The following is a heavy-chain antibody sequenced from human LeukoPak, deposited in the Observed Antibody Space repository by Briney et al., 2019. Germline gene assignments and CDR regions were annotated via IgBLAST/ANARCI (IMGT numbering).Heavy chain of an antibody. D-gene: IGHD4-23*01. V-gene: IGHV1-46*01. J-gene: IGHJ4*02. Sequence: ASVKVSCKASGYTFTNYYMHWVRQAPGQGLEWMGIINPSGGSTSHAQKFQGRVTITADESTSTAYMELSSLRSEDTAVYYCARGWLAETTVVTPYNYWGQGTLVTVSS. CDR1: GYTFTNYY. CDR2: INPSGGST. CDR3: ARGWLAETTVVTPYNY.